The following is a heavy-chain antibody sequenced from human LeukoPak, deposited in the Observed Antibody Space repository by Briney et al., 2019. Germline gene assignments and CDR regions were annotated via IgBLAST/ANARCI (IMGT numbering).Heavy chain of an antibody. CDR3: ARGAGWYNY. Sequence: PSETLSLTCAVYGGSFSGYYWSWIRQPPGKGLEWIGEINHSGSTNYNPSLKSRVTISVDTSKNQFSLKMNSMTAADTAVYFCARGAGWYNYWGQGTLVTVSS. D-gene: IGHD6-19*01. J-gene: IGHJ4*02. CDR1: GGSFSGYY. CDR2: INHSGST. V-gene: IGHV4-34*01.